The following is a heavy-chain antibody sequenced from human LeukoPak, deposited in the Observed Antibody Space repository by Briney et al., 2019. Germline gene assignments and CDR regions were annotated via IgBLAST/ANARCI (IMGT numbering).Heavy chain of an antibody. V-gene: IGHV3-7*01. J-gene: IGHJ4*02. Sequence: GGSLRLSCAASGFTFSSYWMSWVRQAPGKGLEWVANIKQDGSEKYYVDSVKGQFTISRDNAKNSLYLQMNSLRAEETAVYYSERDSSWFGEPDYWGQGTLVTVSS. CDR2: IKQDGSEK. D-gene: IGHD3-10*01. CDR3: ERDSSWFGEPDY. CDR1: GFTFSSYW.